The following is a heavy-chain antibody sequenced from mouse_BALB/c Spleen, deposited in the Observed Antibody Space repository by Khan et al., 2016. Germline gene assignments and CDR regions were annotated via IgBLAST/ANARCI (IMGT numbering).Heavy chain of an antibody. D-gene: IGHD1-1*01. Sequence: EVQLQESGPGLVQPSQSLSLTCTVTGYSITSDHAWNWIRQFPGNKLEWMGYISYSDSTNYNPTLKSRNTINRQTSKTQFIMQFNSVTTEHTSTYYCARGLITSFDYWGQGTTLTFSS. V-gene: IGHV3-2*02. CDR2: ISYSDST. J-gene: IGHJ2*01. CDR3: ARGLITSFDY. CDR1: GYSITSDHA.